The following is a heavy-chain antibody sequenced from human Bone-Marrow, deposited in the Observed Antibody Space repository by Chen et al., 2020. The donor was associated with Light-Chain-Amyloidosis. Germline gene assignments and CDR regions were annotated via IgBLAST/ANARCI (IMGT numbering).Heavy chain of an antibody. J-gene: IGHJ6*02. CDR2: IIPNLGIA. CDR3: ATSIAVAGSQNGMDV. V-gene: IGHV1-69*04. Sequence: QVQLVQSGAEVKKPGSSVKVSCRTSGGTFSNFGINWVRQAPGQGLELMGRIIPNLGIANYAQKFQDIVTITADKSTSTAYMELSRLRSADTAMYYCATSIAVAGSQNGMDVWGQGTTVTVSS. CDR1: GGTFSNFG. D-gene: IGHD6-19*01.